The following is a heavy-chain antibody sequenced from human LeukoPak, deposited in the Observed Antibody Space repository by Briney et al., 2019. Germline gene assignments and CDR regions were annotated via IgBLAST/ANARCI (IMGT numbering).Heavy chain of an antibody. J-gene: IGHJ5*02. CDR2: ININTGGT. CDR3: ARDRPGYSSWFDP. Sequence: ASVKVSCKASGYSFTDYNMHWVRQAPGQGLEWMGWININTGGTNYAQKFQGRVTLTRDTSITTAYMEMSSLRSDDTAVYYCARDRPGYSSWFDPWGQGTLVTVSS. D-gene: IGHD6-19*01. CDR1: GYSFTDYN. V-gene: IGHV1-2*02.